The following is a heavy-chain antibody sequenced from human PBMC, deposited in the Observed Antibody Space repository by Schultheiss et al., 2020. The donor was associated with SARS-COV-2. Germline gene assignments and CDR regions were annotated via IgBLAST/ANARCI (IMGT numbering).Heavy chain of an antibody. V-gene: IGHV5-51*01. CDR3: ARRITGTKFIYYYYGMDV. D-gene: IGHD1-7*01. J-gene: IGHJ6*02. CDR1: GYSFTSYW. CDR2: IYPGDSDT. Sequence: GGSLRLSCKGSGYSFTSYWIGWVRQMPGKGLEWMGIIYPGDSDTRYSPSFQGQVTISADKSISTAYLQWSSLKASDTAMYYCARRITGTKFIYYYYGMDVWGQGTTVTVSS.